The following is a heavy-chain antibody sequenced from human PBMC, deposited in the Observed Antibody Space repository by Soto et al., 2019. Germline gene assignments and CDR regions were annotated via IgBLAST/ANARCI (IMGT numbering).Heavy chain of an antibody. J-gene: IGHJ5*02. V-gene: IGHV4-59*01. CDR1: GGSISIYY. Sequence: SETLSLTCTVSGGSISIYYWSWIRHPPGKGLEWIGYIYYSGSTNYNPSLKSRVTISVDTSKNQFSLKLSSVTAADTAVYYCARVRRYSSSSLWFDPWGQGTLVTVSS. CDR3: ARVRRYSSSSLWFDP. CDR2: IYYSGST. D-gene: IGHD6-6*01.